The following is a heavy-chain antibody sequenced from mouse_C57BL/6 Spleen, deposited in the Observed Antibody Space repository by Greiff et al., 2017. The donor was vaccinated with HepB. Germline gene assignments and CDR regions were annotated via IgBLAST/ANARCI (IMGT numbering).Heavy chain of an antibody. V-gene: IGHV5-17*01. Sequence: EVKLVESGGGLVKPGGSLKLSCAASGFTFSDYGMHWVRQAPEKGLGWVAYISSGSSTIYYADTVKGRFTISRDNAKNTLFLQMTSLRSEDTAMYYCAKGIYYDYDGFAYWGQGTLVTVSA. J-gene: IGHJ3*01. CDR1: GFTFSDYG. CDR2: ISSGSSTI. D-gene: IGHD2-4*01. CDR3: AKGIYYDYDGFAY.